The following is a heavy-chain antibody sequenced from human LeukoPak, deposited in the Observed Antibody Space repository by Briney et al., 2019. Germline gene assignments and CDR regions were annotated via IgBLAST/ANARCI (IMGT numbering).Heavy chain of an antibody. Sequence: ASVKVSCKASGYTFTTYYIHWVRQAPGQGLEWMALINPSGGSTHYAQKFQGRVTVTRDTSTSTVYMELSRLRSDDTAVYYCASLVGATDFDYWGQGTLVTVSS. J-gene: IGHJ4*02. CDR1: GYTFTTYY. CDR3: ASLVGATDFDY. CDR2: INPSGGST. D-gene: IGHD1-26*01. V-gene: IGHV1-46*01.